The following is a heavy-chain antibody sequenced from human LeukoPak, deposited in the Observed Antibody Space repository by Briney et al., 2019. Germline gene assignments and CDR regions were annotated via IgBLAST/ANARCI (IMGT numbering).Heavy chain of an antibody. D-gene: IGHD3-10*01. Sequence: SETLSLTCSVSGGSISSNYWSWVRQPPGKGLEWIGYISYSGSTNSGKSTNYNPSLKSRVTVSVDTSKNQFSLKLSSVTAADTAVYYCARAPLSESTMVRGVIMPFDYWGQGTLVTVSS. J-gene: IGHJ4*02. CDR3: ARAPLSESTMVRGVIMPFDY. CDR2: ISYSGSTNSGKST. V-gene: IGHV4-4*08. CDR1: GGSISSNY.